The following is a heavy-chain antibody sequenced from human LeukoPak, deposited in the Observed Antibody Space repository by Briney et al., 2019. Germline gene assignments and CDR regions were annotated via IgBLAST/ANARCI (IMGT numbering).Heavy chain of an antibody. V-gene: IGHV1-69*13. Sequence: SVKVSCKASGGTFSSYAISWVRQAPGQGLEWMGGIIPIFGTANYAQKFQGRVTITADESTSTAYMELSSLRSEDTAVYYWARGSYDILTGYYYYYGMDVWGKGTTVTVSS. CDR2: IIPIFGTA. CDR3: ARGSYDILTGYYYYYGMDV. D-gene: IGHD3-9*01. CDR1: GGTFSSYA. J-gene: IGHJ6*04.